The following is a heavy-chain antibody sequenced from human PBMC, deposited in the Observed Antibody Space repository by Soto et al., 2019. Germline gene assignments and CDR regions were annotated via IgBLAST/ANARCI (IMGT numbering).Heavy chain of an antibody. J-gene: IGHJ5*02. Sequence: SETLSLTCTVSGGSISSSSYYWGWIRQPPGKGLEWIGSIYYSGSTYYNPSLKSRVTISVDTSKNQFSLKLSSVTAADTAVYYCGRHRSSSWYIRFDPWGQGTLVTVSS. CDR1: GGSISSSSYY. CDR3: GRHRSSSWYIRFDP. V-gene: IGHV4-39*01. D-gene: IGHD6-13*01. CDR2: IYYSGST.